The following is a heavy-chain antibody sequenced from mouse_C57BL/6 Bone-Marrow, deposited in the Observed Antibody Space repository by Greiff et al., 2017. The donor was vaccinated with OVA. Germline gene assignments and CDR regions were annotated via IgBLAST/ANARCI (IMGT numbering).Heavy chain of an antibody. CDR3: AITTVVAPYFDV. CDR1: GYTFTSYW. Sequence: VQLQQPGTELVKPGASVKLSCKASGYTFTSYWMHWVKQRPGQGLEWIGNINPSNGGTNYNEKFKSKATLTVDKSSSTAYMQLSSPTSEDSAVYYCAITTVVAPYFDVWGTGTTVTVSS. CDR2: INPSNGGT. V-gene: IGHV1-53*01. J-gene: IGHJ1*03. D-gene: IGHD1-1*01.